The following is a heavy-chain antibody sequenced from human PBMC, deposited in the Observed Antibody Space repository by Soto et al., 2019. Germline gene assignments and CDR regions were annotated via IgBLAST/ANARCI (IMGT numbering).Heavy chain of an antibody. CDR2: ISYDGSNK. V-gene: IGHV3-30-3*01. J-gene: IGHJ5*02. CDR1: GFTFSSYA. D-gene: IGHD3-16*01. Sequence: PVGSLRLSCAASGFTFSSYAMHWVRQAPGKGLEWVAVISYDGSNKYYADSVKGRFTISRDNSKNTLYRQMNSLRAEDTAVYYCARDEHDSGFDPWGQGTLVTVSS. CDR3: ARDEHDSGFDP.